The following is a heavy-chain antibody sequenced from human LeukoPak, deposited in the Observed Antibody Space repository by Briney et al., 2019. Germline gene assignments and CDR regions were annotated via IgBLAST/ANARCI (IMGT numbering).Heavy chain of an antibody. V-gene: IGHV4-4*07. CDR2: IYTSGST. CDR3: ALDHDSSGYYLLRY. Sequence: SETLSLTCSVSGGSSSSSYWSWIRQPAGKGLEWIGRIYTSGSTNYNPSLKSRVTMSVDTSKNQFSLKLSSVTAADTAVYYCALDHDSSGYYLLRYWGQGTLVTVSS. CDR1: GGSSSSSY. D-gene: IGHD3-22*01. J-gene: IGHJ4*02.